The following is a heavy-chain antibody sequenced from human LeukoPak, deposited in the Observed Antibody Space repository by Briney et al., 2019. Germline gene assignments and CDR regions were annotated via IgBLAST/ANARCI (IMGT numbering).Heavy chain of an antibody. V-gene: IGHV4-59*01. J-gene: IGHJ6*03. CDR1: GGSISSYY. CDR3: ASCERGYSYGYDYYYYMDV. CDR2: IYYSGST. D-gene: IGHD5-18*01. Sequence: PSETLSLTCTVSGGSISSYYWSWIRQPPGKGLEWIGYIYYSGSTNYNPSLKSRVTISVDTSKIQFSLKLSSVTAADTAVYYCASCERGYSYGYDYYYYMDVWGKGTTVTVSS.